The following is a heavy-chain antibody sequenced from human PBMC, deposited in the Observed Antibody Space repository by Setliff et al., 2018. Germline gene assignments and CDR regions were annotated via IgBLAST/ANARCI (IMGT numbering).Heavy chain of an antibody. J-gene: IGHJ2*01. V-gene: IGHV4-31*03. D-gene: IGHD6-19*01. CDR3: ARSRTIAVKGGVFAV. Sequence: SETLSLTCSVSGASISSDGYHWSWIRQYPGKGLEWIGYIYYSGSTYYNPSLKSRVTISLDTSENQFSLELTSVTAADTAVYYCARSRTIAVKGGVFAVWGRGTLVTVSS. CDR1: GASISSDGYH. CDR2: IYYSGST.